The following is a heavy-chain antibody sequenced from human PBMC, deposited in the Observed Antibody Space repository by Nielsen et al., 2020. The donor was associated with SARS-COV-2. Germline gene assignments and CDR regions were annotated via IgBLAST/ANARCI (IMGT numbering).Heavy chain of an antibody. D-gene: IGHD3-22*01. CDR1: GFTFSSYG. V-gene: IGHV3-33*06. Sequence: GGSLRLSCAASGFTFSSYGMHWVRQAPGKGLEWVAVIWYDGSNKYYADSVKGRFTISRDNSKNTLYLQMNSLRAEDTAVYYCAESSGYYSTVDYWGQGTLVTVSS. CDR3: AESSGYYSTVDY. J-gene: IGHJ4*02. CDR2: IWYDGSNK.